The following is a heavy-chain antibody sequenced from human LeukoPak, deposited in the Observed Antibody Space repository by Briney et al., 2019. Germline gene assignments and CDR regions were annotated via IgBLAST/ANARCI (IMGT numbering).Heavy chain of an antibody. J-gene: IGHJ4*02. CDR2: INSNSDTV. V-gene: IGHV3-48*04. CDR3: ARAPREGFSGNYHDY. D-gene: IGHD1-26*01. CDR1: GFTFRTYG. Sequence: GGSLRLSCAASGFTFRTYGMNWVRQAPGKGLEWISYINSNSDTVHYSNSVEGRFTISRDNAKNSLYLQMNSLRAEDTAMYYCARAPREGFSGNYHDYWGQGTLVTVSS.